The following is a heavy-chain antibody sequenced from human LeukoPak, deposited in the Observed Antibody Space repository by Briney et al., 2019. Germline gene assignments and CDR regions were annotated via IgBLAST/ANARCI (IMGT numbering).Heavy chain of an antibody. CDR2: IIPIFGTA. D-gene: IGHD3-22*01. CDR1: RGTFSSYA. Sequence: ASVKVSCKASRGTFSSYAISWVRQAPGQGLEWMGGIIPIFGTANYAQKFQGRVTITADKSTSTAYMELSSLRSEDTAVYHCAGPADSSGYYGYYFDYWGQGTLVTVSS. CDR3: AGPADSSGYYGYYFDY. V-gene: IGHV1-69*06. J-gene: IGHJ4*02.